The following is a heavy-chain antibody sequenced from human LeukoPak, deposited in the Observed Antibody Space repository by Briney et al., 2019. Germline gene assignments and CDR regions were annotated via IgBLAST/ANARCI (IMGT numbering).Heavy chain of an antibody. Sequence: GGSLRLSCAASGFTFSSYSMNWVRQAPGKGLEWVSYISSSSSTIYYADSVKGRFTISRDNAKNSLYLQMNSLRAEDTAVYYCARGRKGGGLYYYGSGSYYNRPASDYYYYMDVWGKGTTVTVSS. V-gene: IGHV3-48*04. CDR1: GFTFSSYS. CDR2: ISSSSSTI. J-gene: IGHJ6*03. D-gene: IGHD3-10*01. CDR3: ARGRKGGGLYYYGSGSYYNRPASDYYYYMDV.